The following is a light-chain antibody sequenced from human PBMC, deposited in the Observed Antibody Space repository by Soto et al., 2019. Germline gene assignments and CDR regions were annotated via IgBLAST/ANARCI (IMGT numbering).Light chain of an antibody. Sequence: EIVLTQSPGTLSLSPGERATLSCRASQSVSSSYLAWYQQKPGQAPRLLIYGASSRATDIPDRFSGSASGTDFTLTISRLEPEDFAVYYCQQYGSSPPWTFGQGTKVEIK. CDR3: QQYGSSPPWT. V-gene: IGKV3-20*01. CDR2: GAS. CDR1: QSVSSSY. J-gene: IGKJ1*01.